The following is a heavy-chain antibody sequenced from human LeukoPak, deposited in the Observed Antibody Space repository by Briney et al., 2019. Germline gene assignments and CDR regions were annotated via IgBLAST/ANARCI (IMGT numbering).Heavy chain of an antibody. Sequence: ASVKVSCKASGYTFTGYYMHWVRQAPGQGLEWMGWINPNSGGTNYAQKFQGRVTMTRDTSISTAYMELSRLRSDDTAVYYCARDTYYYGSGSDPWGRGTLVTVSS. CDR3: ARDTYYYGSGSDP. V-gene: IGHV1-2*02. CDR2: INPNSGGT. J-gene: IGHJ5*02. D-gene: IGHD3-10*01. CDR1: GYTFTGYY.